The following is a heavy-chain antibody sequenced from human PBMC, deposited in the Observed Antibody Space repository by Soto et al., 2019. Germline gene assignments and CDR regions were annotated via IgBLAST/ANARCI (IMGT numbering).Heavy chain of an antibody. D-gene: IGHD2-2*01. J-gene: IGHJ5*02. CDR3: AMSSVLADIVLVPAAITLDWFDP. V-gene: IGHV1-69*13. CDR1: GGTFSSYD. Sequence: SVKVSCKASGGTFSSYDISWVRQAPGQGLEWMGGIIPIFGTANYAQKLQGRVTITADESTSTAYMELSSLRSEDTAVYYCAMSSVLADIVLVPAAITLDWFDPWGQGTLVTVSS. CDR2: IIPIFGTA.